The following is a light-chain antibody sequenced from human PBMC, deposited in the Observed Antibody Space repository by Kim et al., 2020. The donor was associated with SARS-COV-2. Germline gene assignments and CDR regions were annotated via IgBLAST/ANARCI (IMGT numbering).Light chain of an antibody. CDR3: QQRRTWPLT. Sequence: LSPGEKAPLSGRASQSIGDWIAWYQQKSGQAPRLLIYDASNRATGIPARFSGSGSGTDFTLTISSLEPEDFAVYYCQQRRTWPLTFGGGTKVDIK. CDR2: DAS. V-gene: IGKV3-11*01. J-gene: IGKJ4*01. CDR1: QSIGDW.